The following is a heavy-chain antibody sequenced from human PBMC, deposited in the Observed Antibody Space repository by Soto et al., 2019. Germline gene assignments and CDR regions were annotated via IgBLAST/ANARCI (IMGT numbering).Heavy chain of an antibody. D-gene: IGHD3-10*02. V-gene: IGHV4-4*02. J-gene: IGHJ4*02. CDR3: ARVDHRGYFSVLTDF. CDR2: VHHTKGA. Sequence: SETLSLTCVVSDKSISKDIWWNWVRQPPGQGLEWIGEVHHTKGAFYNPSLKSRVTISADTSRNQFSLSLSSLTAADTAVYYCARVDHRGYFSVLTDFWGQGILVTVSS. CDR1: DKSISKDIW.